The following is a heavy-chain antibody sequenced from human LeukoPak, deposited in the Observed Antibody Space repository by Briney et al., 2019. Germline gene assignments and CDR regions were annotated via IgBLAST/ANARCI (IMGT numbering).Heavy chain of an antibody. Sequence: APVKVSCKASAYTFTSYGISWVRQAPGQGLEWMGWVSGYNGNTNYAQKFQGRVTMTTDTSTSTAYMELRSLRSDDTAVYYCAREGVVRDGMDVWGQGTTVTVSS. V-gene: IGHV1-18*01. J-gene: IGHJ6*02. D-gene: IGHD3-10*01. CDR3: AREGVVRDGMDV. CDR1: AYTFTSYG. CDR2: VSGYNGNT.